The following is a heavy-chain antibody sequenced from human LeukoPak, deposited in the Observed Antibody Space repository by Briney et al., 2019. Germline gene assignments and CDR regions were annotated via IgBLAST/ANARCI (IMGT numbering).Heavy chain of an antibody. CDR1: GFTFSSYA. Sequence: GGSLRLSCAASGFTFSSYAMSWVRQAPGKGLEWVSAISGSGGSTYYANSVKGRFTISRDNSKNTLYLQMNSLRAEDTAVYYCAKDWRGRRSTTGFTAAAGPFDYWGQGTLVTVSS. CDR2: ISGSGGST. CDR3: AKDWRGRRSTTGFTAAAGPFDY. D-gene: IGHD6-13*01. V-gene: IGHV3-23*01. J-gene: IGHJ4*02.